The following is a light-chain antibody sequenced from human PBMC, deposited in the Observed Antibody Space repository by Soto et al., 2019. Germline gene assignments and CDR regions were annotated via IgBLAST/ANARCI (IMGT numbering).Light chain of an antibody. CDR3: QAWDSSTAVV. Sequence: SYELTQPPSVSVSPGQTASITCSGDKLGDKYACWYQQKPGQSPVLVIYQDSKRPSGIPERFSGSNSGNTATLTIGGTQAMDEADYYCQAWDSSTAVVFGEGTKLTVL. V-gene: IGLV3-1*01. CDR2: QDS. J-gene: IGLJ2*01. CDR1: KLGDKY.